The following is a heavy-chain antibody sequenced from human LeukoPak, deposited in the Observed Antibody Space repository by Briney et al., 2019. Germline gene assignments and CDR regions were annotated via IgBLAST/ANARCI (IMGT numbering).Heavy chain of an antibody. J-gene: IGHJ4*02. Sequence: GASVKVSCKASGYTFTSYGISWVRQAPGQGLEWMGWINPNSGGTNYAQKFQGRVTMTRDTSISTAYMELSRLRSDDTAVYYCAGIAGSPYWGQGTLVTVSS. V-gene: IGHV1-2*02. CDR3: AGIAGSPY. CDR1: GYTFTSYG. CDR2: INPNSGGT. D-gene: IGHD6-13*01.